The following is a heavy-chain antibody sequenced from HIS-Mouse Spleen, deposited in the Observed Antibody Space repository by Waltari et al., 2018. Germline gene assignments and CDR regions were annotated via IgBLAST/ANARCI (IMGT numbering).Heavy chain of an antibody. CDR3: ARDRYWYSDL. J-gene: IGHJ2*01. V-gene: IGHV3-7*01. CDR1: GFTFSSYG. Sequence: EVQLVESGGGLVQPGGSLRLSCAASGFTFSSYGMSWVRQAPGKGLEWVANIKQDGSEKYYVDSVKGRFTISRDNAKNSLYLQMNSLRAEDTAVYYCARDRYWYSDLWGRGTLVTVSS. CDR2: IKQDGSEK.